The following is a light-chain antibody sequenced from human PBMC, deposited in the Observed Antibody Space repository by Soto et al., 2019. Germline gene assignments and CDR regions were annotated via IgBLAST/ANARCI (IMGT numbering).Light chain of an antibody. V-gene: IGKV3-20*01. CDR3: QQYGNSPIT. J-gene: IGKJ5*01. Sequence: EVVMRQSPATLSVSPGERATLSCRASQSVSSRLAWYQQKPGQAPRLLIYGTSSRATGIPDRFSGSGSGTDFTLTISRLEPEDFAVYYCQQYGNSPITFGQGTRLAIK. CDR1: QSVSSR. CDR2: GTS.